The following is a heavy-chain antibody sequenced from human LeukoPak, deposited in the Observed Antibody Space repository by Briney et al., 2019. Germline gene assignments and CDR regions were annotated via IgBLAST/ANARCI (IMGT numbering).Heavy chain of an antibody. CDR3: TRVRERADYARMLYYYHYMDV. D-gene: IGHD4-17*01. CDR1: GFTFGDYA. Sequence: GGSLRLSCTASGFTFGDYAMSWFRQAPGKGLEWVGFIRRKGYGGTTEYAASVKGRFTISRDDSKSIAYLQMNSLKTEDTAVYYCTRVRERADYARMLYYYHYMDVWGKGTTVTVSS. J-gene: IGHJ6*03. V-gene: IGHV3-49*03. CDR2: IRRKGYGGTT.